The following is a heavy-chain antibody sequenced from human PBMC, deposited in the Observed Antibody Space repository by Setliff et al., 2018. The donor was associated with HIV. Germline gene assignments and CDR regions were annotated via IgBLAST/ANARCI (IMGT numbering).Heavy chain of an antibody. CDR3: TRVNRARYFDL. CDR1: GFSFKNAW. Sequence: GGSLRLSCVASGFSFKNAWMSWVRQAPGKGLEWVGRIKTKTDGETTDYAAPVKDRFIISRNDSKNMVYLQINGLKIEDTGVYYCTRVNRARYFDLWGRGTLVTVSS. CDR2: IKTKTDGETT. D-gene: IGHD3-16*02. V-gene: IGHV3-15*01. J-gene: IGHJ2*01.